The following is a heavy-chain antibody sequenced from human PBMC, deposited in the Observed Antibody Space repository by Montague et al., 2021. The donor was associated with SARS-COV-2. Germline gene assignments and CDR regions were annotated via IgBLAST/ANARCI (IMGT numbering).Heavy chain of an antibody. CDR2: ANHSGHT. V-gene: IGHV4-34*01. D-gene: IGHD4-17*01. Sequence: SETLSLTCAVYGGSLSGDHWSWIRQPPGKGLEWIGEANHSGHTNXNVSLKSRVTMSVDTSKSQFSLKVRPVTAADTAVYYCARGGTVTTFFAPKRTRRYNWFDPWGQGTLVTVSS. J-gene: IGHJ5*02. CDR1: GGSLSGDH. CDR3: ARGGTVTTFFAPKRTRRYNWFDP.